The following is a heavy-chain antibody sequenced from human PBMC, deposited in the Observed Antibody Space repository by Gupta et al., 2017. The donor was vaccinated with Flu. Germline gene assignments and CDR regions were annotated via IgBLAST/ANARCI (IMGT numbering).Heavy chain of an antibody. CDR1: GFHFNTYT. Sequence: ALLVNSGGGLVKPGVSLRVSYAASGFHFNTYTMIWSRQAPGKGLEWFSSINSRSTFIYYADSLRGRFTSSRDNAKNSLYLQMNSLRVEDTAIYYGARHNLVRGVVEYSDLWGQGTLVTVSS. CDR2: INSRSTFI. J-gene: IGHJ4*02. D-gene: IGHD3-10*01. CDR3: ARHNLVRGVVEYSDL. V-gene: IGHV3-21*01.